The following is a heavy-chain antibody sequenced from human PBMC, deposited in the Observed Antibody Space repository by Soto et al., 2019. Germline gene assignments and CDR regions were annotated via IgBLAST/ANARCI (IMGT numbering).Heavy chain of an antibody. Sequence: EVHLVESGGGLVQPGGSLRLCCAASGFTFGSYEMNWVRQAPGKGLEWVSYISSSGSTKYYTDSVKGRFTISRDNAENSLYLQMNSLRAEDTAVYYCARGGWYGDYWGQGTLVTVSS. CDR2: ISSSGSTK. CDR1: GFTFGSYE. CDR3: ARGGWYGDY. D-gene: IGHD6-19*01. J-gene: IGHJ4*02. V-gene: IGHV3-48*03.